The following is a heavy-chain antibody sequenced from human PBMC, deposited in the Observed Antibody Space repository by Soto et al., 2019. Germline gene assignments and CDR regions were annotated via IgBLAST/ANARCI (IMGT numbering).Heavy chain of an antibody. CDR3: AADYTLYYFDY. V-gene: IGHV4-31*03. D-gene: IGHD4-4*01. CDR2: IYYSGST. Sequence: SETLSLTCTVSGGSISSGGYYWSWIRQHPGKGLEWIGYIYYSGSTYYTLSLKSRVTISVDTSKNPFSLKLSSVTAADTAVYYCAADYTLYYFDYWGQGTLVTVSS. CDR1: GGSISSGGYY. J-gene: IGHJ4*02.